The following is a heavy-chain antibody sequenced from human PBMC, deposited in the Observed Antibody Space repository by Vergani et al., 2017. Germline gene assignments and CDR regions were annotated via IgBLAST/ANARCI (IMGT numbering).Heavy chain of an antibody. CDR1: GFTFSSYW. CDR3: ARERGGYPIFDY. D-gene: IGHD3-10*01. J-gene: IGHJ4*02. CDR2: IKQDGSEK. V-gene: IGHV3-7*03. Sequence: EVQLVESGGGLVKPGGSLRLSCAASGFTFSSYWMSWVRKAPGKGLEWVANIKQDGSEKYYVDSVKRRFTISRDNAKNSLYLQMNSLSAEDTAVYYWARERGGYPIFDYWGQGSLVTVSS.